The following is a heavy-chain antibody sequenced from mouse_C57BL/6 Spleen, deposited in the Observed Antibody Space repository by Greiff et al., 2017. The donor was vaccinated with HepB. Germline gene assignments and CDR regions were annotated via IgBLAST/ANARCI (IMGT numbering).Heavy chain of an antibody. CDR1: GFNIKDDY. Sequence: VQLKESGAELVRPGASVKLSCTASGFNIKDDYMHGVKQRPEQGLEWIGWIDPENGDTEYASKFQGKATITADTSSNTAYLQLSSLTSEDTAVYYCTVYYGSSYWYFDVWGTETTVTVSS. J-gene: IGHJ1*03. V-gene: IGHV14-4*01. CDR3: TVYYGSSYWYFDV. D-gene: IGHD1-1*01. CDR2: IDPENGDT.